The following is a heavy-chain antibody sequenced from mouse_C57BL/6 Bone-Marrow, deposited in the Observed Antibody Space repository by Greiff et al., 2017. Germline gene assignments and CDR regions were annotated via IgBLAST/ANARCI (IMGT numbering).Heavy chain of an antibody. V-gene: IGHV5-2*01. D-gene: IGHD2-4*01. Sequence: EVKVVESGGGLVQPGESLKLSCESYEYAFPSYDMSWVRKTPEKRLELVAAINSDGGSTYYPDTMERRFIISRDNPKKTLYLQMSSLRSEDTALYYCDHMITRGTWFAYWGQGTLVTVSA. CDR1: EYAFPSYD. CDR3: DHMITRGTWFAY. CDR2: INSDGGST. J-gene: IGHJ3*01.